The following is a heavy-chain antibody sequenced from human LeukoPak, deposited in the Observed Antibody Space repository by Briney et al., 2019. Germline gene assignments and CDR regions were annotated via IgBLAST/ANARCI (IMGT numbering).Heavy chain of an antibody. D-gene: IGHD3-22*01. J-gene: IGHJ4*02. CDR2: IYTSGST. V-gene: IGHV4-61*02. Sequence: SETLSLTCTVSGGSISSGSYYWSWIRQPAGKGLEWIGRIYTSGSTNYNPSLKSRVTISVDTSKNQFSLKLSSVTAADTAVYYCARDRSVLTYYYDRAYYFDYWGQGTLVTVSS. CDR3: ARDRSVLTYYYDRAYYFDY. CDR1: GGSISSGSYY.